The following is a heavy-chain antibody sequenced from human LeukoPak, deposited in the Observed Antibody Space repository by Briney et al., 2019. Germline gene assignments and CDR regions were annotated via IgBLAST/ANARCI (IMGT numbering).Heavy chain of an antibody. D-gene: IGHD4-23*01. CDR1: GFTFSRYW. CDR2: IKSDGSSI. V-gene: IGHV3-74*01. Sequence: GGSLRLSCVASGFTFSRYWMHWVRQAPGKGLVWVSRIKSDGSSISYADSVRGRFTISRDNAKSTLYVQMNSLRAEDTAVYYCVLGHYGGLFDNWGQGTLVSVSS. CDR3: VLGHYGGLFDN. J-gene: IGHJ4*02.